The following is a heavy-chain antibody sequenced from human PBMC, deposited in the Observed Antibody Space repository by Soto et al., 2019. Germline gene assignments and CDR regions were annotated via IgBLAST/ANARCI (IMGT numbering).Heavy chain of an antibody. CDR3: AIGVEHYYDSSGYYFDF. Sequence: SETLSLTCTVSSGSISNYYWSWIRQPPGKGLEWIGYIYYSGSTNYNPSLKSRVTISVDTSRNQFSLKLSSVTAADTAVYYCAIGVEHYYDSSGYYFDFWGQGTLVTVSS. D-gene: IGHD3-22*01. V-gene: IGHV4-59*01. CDR1: SGSISNYY. CDR2: IYYSGST. J-gene: IGHJ4*02.